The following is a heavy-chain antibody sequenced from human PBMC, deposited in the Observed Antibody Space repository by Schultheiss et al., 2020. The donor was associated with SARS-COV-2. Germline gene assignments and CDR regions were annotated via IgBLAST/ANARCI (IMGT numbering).Heavy chain of an antibody. CDR3: TTGSSWPEQFYYYYYMDV. D-gene: IGHD6-13*01. CDR1: GFTFSSYT. Sequence: GGSLRLSCAASGFTFSSYTMHWVRQAPGKGLEWVGRIKSKTDGGTTDYAAPVKGRFTISRDDSKNTLYLQMNSLKTEDTAVYYCTTGSSWPEQFYYYYYMDVWGKGTTVTVSS. V-gene: IGHV3-15*01. J-gene: IGHJ6*03. CDR2: IKSKTDGGTT.